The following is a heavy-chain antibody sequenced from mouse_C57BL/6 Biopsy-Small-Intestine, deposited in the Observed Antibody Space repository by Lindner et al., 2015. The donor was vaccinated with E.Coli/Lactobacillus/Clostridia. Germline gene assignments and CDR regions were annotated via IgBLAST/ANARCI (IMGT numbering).Heavy chain of an antibody. CDR2: IDPSSGGT. CDR1: GYTFTGYY. CDR3: ARVRTQNWFSDAFDF. J-gene: IGHJ3*01. D-gene: IGHD4-1*01. Sequence: SVKVSCKASGYTFTGYYLHWVRQAPGQGLEWMGWIDPSSGGTDYAQKFQGRVTMTRDTSITTAYMELSSLRSDDTAVYSCARVRTQNWFSDAFDFWGQGTMVTVSS. V-gene: IGHV1-53*01.